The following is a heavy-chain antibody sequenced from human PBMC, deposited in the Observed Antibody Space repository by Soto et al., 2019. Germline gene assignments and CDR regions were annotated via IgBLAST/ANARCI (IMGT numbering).Heavy chain of an antibody. CDR3: AKDYDYGDYSFGY. CDR1: GFTFSGSA. CDR2: IRSKANSYAT. J-gene: IGHJ4*02. D-gene: IGHD4-17*01. V-gene: IGHV3-73*01. Sequence: GGSLRLSCAASGFTFSGSAMHWVRQASGKGLEWVGRIRSKANSYATAYAASVKGRFTISRDDSKNTAYLQMNSLRAEDTAVYYCAKDYDYGDYSFGYWGQGTLVTVSS.